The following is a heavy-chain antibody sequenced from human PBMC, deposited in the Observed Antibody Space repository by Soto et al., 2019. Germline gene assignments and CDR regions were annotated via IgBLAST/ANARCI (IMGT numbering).Heavy chain of an antibody. CDR2: IKSDGSTA. D-gene: IGHD5-18*01. CDR3: ARAETSSYGLFDY. V-gene: IGHV3-74*01. J-gene: IGHJ4*02. CDR1: GFSFSRYW. Sequence: EVKLVESGGGLVQPGGSLRLSCAASGFSFSRYWMHWVRQAPGKGLVWVSRIKSDGSTANYADSVEGRFTISRDNAKNTLYLQMNSLRAEDTAVYYCARAETSSYGLFDYWGQGTLVTVSS.